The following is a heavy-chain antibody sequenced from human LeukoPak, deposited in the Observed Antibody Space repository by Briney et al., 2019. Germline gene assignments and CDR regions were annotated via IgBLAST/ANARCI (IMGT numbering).Heavy chain of an antibody. V-gene: IGHV3-30*18. D-gene: IGHD3-3*01. CDR2: ISYDGSNK. J-gene: IGHJ4*02. Sequence: GRSLRLSCAASGFTFSSYGMPWVRQAPGKGLEWVAVISYDGSNKYYADSVKGRFTISRDNSKNTLYLQMNSLRAEDTAVYYCAKETRLRFLDYWGQGTLVTVSS. CDR3: AKETRLRFLDY. CDR1: GFTFSSYG.